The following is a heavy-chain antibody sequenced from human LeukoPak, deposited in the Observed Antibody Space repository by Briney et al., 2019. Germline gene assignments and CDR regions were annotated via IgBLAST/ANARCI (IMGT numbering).Heavy chain of an antibody. V-gene: IGHV4-30-4*01. CDR1: GGSISSGDYY. CDR3: ARLQQWLVSGFDY. J-gene: IGHJ4*02. D-gene: IGHD6-19*01. CDR2: IYYSGST. Sequence: SETLSLTCTVSGGSISSGDYYWSWIRQPPGKGLEWIGYIYYSGSTYYNPSLKSRVTISVDTSKNQFSLKLSSVTAADTAVYYCARLQQWLVSGFDYWGQGTLVTVSS.